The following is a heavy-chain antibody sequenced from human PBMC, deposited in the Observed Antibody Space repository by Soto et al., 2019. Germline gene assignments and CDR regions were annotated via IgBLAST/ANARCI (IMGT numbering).Heavy chain of an antibody. Sequence: SETLSLTCTVSGGSISDYYWSWIRQPPGKGLEWVGYIYYSGTTNYNPSLKSRVTISVDWSKNQFSLKLTSVTAADTAVYYCARIPSPWGQGTLVTVSS. V-gene: IGHV4-59*12. CDR1: GGSISDYY. CDR2: IYYSGTT. CDR3: ARIPSP. J-gene: IGHJ5*02. D-gene: IGHD2-21*01.